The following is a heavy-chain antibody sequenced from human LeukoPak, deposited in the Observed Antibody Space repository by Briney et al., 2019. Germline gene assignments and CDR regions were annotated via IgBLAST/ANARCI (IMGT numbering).Heavy chain of an antibody. Sequence: SETLSLTCTVSGCSISSYYWSWIRQPPGQGLEWIGYIYYSGSTNYIPSLKSRVTISVDTSKNQFSLKLSSVTAADTAVYYCARAQKGDAFDIWGQGTMVTVSS. CDR1: GCSISSYY. J-gene: IGHJ3*02. CDR3: ARAQKGDAFDI. CDR2: IYYSGST. V-gene: IGHV4-59*01.